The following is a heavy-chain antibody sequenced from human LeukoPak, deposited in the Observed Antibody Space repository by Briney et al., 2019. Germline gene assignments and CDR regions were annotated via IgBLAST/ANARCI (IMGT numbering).Heavy chain of an antibody. D-gene: IGHD3-16*01. V-gene: IGHV4-4*09. CDR2: IYTSGST. Sequence: SETLSLTCTVSGGSISSYYWSWIRQPPGKGLEWIGYIYTSGSTNYNPSLKSRVTISVDTSKNQFSLKLSSVTAADTAVYYCARDLYLMLGLFDIWGQGTMVIVSS. CDR3: ARDLYLMLGLFDI. CDR1: GGSISSYY. J-gene: IGHJ3*02.